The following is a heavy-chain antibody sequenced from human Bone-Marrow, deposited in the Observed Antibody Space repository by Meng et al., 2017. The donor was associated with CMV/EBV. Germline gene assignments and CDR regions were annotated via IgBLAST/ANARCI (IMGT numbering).Heavy chain of an antibody. CDR2: INPNSGGT. D-gene: IGHD6-6*01. Sequence: ASVKVSCKASGYTFTSYAISWVRQAPGQGLEWMGWINPNSGGTNYAQKFQGRVTMTRDTSISTAYMELSRLRSDDTAVYYCARARGRGSSSSGRPYYFDYWGQGTLVTVSS. CDR1: GYTFTSYA. V-gene: IGHV1-2*02. CDR3: ARARGRGSSSSGRPYYFDY. J-gene: IGHJ4*02.